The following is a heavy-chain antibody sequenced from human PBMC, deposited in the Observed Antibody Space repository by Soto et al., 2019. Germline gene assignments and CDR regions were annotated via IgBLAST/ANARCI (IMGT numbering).Heavy chain of an antibody. D-gene: IGHD3-10*01. CDR1: GGTFSSYA. J-gene: IGHJ6*02. V-gene: IGHV1-69*13. CDR3: AKRDGDTGSFDYYYGMDV. Sequence: SVKVSCKASGGTFSSYAISWVRQAPGQGLEWMGGIIPIFGTANYAQKFQGRVTITADESTSTAYMELSSLRSEDTAVYYCAKRDGDTGSFDYYYGMDVWGQGTTVTVSS. CDR2: IIPIFGTA.